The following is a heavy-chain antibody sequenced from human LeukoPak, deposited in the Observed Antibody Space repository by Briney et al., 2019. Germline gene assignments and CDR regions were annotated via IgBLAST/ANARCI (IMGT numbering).Heavy chain of an antibody. CDR1: GYTFTGYY. D-gene: IGHD3-3*01. Sequence: ASVKVSCKASGYTFTGYYMHWVRQAPGQGLEWMGWINPNSGGTNYAQKFQGRVTMTRDTSISTAYMELSRLRSDDTAVYYCARAPVGRFLEWLLSLESFDIRGQGTMVTVSS. J-gene: IGHJ3*02. CDR3: ARAPVGRFLEWLLSLESFDI. CDR2: INPNSGGT. V-gene: IGHV1-2*02.